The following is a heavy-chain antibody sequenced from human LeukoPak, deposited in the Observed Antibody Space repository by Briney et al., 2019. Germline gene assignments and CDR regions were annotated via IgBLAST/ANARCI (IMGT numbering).Heavy chain of an antibody. V-gene: IGHV4-59*08. J-gene: IGHJ3*02. CDR1: GGSISSYH. D-gene: IGHD2-21*01. Sequence: PSQTLSLTCTVSGGSISSYHWIWIRQPPGKGLEWIGYIHYSGSTNYNPSLKSRVTTSVDTSKKQFSLKLRSVTAADTAVYYCARSVSWGLLVRDDAFDIWGQGTMVTVSS. CDR2: IHYSGST. CDR3: ARSVSWGLLVRDDAFDI.